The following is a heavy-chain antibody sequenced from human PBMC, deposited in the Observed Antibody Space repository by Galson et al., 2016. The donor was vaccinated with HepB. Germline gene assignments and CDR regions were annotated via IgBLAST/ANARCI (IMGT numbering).Heavy chain of an antibody. CDR3: ARDWGGIYGSSTSFDY. D-gene: IGHD6-13*01. J-gene: IGHJ4*02. V-gene: IGHV6-1*01. CDR2: TYYRSKWYS. CDR1: GDSVSADSAA. Sequence: CAISGDSVSADSAAWNWIRQSPSRGLEWLGRTYYRSKWYSDYATSVKSRIIFKPDTSKNQVSMQLNSVTPEETAVYYCARDWGGIYGSSTSFDYWGEGTLVIVAS.